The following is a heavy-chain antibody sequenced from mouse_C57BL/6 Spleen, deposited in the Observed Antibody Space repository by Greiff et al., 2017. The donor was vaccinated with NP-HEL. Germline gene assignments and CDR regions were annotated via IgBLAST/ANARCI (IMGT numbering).Heavy chain of an antibody. V-gene: IGHV1-72*01. CDR2: IDPNSGGT. D-gene: IGHD1-1*01. Sequence: QVQLQQPGAELVKPGASVKLSCKASGYTFTSYWMHWVKQRPGRGLEWIGRIDPNSGGTKYNEKFKSKATLTVDKPPSTAYMQLSSLTSEDSEVYDGARSPYGSRDWYFDVWGTGTTVTVSS. CDR1: GYTFTSYW. CDR3: ARSPYGSRDWYFDV. J-gene: IGHJ1*03.